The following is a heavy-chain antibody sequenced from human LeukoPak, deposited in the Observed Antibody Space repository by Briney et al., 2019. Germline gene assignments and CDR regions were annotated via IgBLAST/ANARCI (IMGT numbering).Heavy chain of an antibody. CDR2: ISCSGSYI. J-gene: IGHJ3*02. V-gene: IGHV3-21*01. Sequence: PGGSLRLSCAASGFTFTSYTMNWVRQAPGKGLEWVSDISCSGSYIDYADSLKGRFTISRDTAKNSLFLHMNSLRAEDTAVYYCARSLIADGAFDIWGQGTLVTVSS. CDR1: GFTFTSYT. CDR3: ARSLIADGAFDI. D-gene: IGHD2-21*01.